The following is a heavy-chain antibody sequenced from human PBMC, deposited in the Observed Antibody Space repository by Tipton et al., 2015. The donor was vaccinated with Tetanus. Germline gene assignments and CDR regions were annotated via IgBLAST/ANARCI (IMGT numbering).Heavy chain of an antibody. CDR2: ISPSGGST. D-gene: IGHD3-9*01. CDR1: GYTFSNYY. CDR3: ARCADILDRYFDL. J-gene: IGHJ4*02. Sequence: QLVQSGAEVRKPGASVTISCTASGYTFSNYYLHWVRQAPGQGLEWMGMISPSGGSTTYAQKVQGRVTMSRDTSTSTVYLEVSDLRSEDTAVYFCARCADILDRYFDLWGQGILVTVSS. V-gene: IGHV1-46*01.